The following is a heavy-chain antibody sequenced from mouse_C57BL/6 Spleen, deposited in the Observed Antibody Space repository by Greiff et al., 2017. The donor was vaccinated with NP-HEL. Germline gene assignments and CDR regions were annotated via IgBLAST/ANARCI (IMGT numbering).Heavy chain of an antibody. Sequence: EVHLVESGGGLVKPGGSLKLSCAASGFTFSSYTMSWVRQTPEKRLEWVATISGGGGNTYYPDSVKGRFTISRDNAKNTLYLQMSSLRSEDTALYYCARSSPFDYWGQGTTLTVSS. D-gene: IGHD6-1*01. V-gene: IGHV5-9*01. J-gene: IGHJ2*01. CDR3: ARSSPFDY. CDR2: ISGGGGNT. CDR1: GFTFSSYT.